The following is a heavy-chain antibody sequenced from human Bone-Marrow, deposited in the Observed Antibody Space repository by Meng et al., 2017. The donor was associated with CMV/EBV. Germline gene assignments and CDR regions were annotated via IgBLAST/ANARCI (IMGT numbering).Heavy chain of an antibody. CDR3: ARGLTVLDY. J-gene: IGHJ4*02. Sequence: TLASTCQVSGVSIRNYYWSWIRQAAGKGLEWIGRIYTTESTNYNPSLRSRVTMSVDTSKKQFSLRLSSVTAADTAVYYCARGLTVLDYWGQGTLVTVSS. CDR1: GVSIRNYY. CDR2: IYTTEST. V-gene: IGHV4-4*07. D-gene: IGHD4-17*01.